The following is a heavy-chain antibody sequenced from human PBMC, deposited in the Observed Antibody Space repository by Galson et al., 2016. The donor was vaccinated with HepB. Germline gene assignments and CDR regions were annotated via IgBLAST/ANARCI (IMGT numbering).Heavy chain of an antibody. J-gene: IGHJ4*02. CDR1: GYTFTSYH. D-gene: IGHD3-10*01. V-gene: IGHV1-46*01. CDR3: ARDDGYNGLGSYFAYY. Sequence: SVKVSCKASGYTFTSYHMHWARQAPGQGLEWMGIFSPGGGTTTYAQKFQGRVTMTRDMSTTAVYMELSSLKSEDTAVYYCARDDGYNGLGSYFAYYWGQGTLVTVST. CDR2: FSPGGGTT.